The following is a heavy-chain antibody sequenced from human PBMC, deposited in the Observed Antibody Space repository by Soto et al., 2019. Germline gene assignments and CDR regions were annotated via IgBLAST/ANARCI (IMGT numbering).Heavy chain of an antibody. CDR1: GGSFSGYY. Sequence: QVQLQQWGAGPLRPLETLSLTCGVSGGSFSGYYWAWIRQSPGKGLEWIGEINDRGSINYNPSLKSRVSISVYTSKKHYSRHLRSVTAADTAVYYCARESHDILTGPPWVWYFDLWGRGTLVTVSS. CDR3: ARESHDILTGPPWVWYFDL. CDR2: INDRGSI. V-gene: IGHV4-34*01. J-gene: IGHJ2*01. D-gene: IGHD3-9*01.